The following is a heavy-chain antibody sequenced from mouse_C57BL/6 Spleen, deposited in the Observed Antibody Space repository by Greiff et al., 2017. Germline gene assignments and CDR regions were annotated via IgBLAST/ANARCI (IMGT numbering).Heavy chain of an antibody. V-gene: IGHV5-4*01. CDR2: ISDGGSYT. CDR1: GFTFSSYA. D-gene: IGHD2-4*01. J-gene: IGHJ1*03. Sequence: EVQRVESGGGLVKPGGSLKLSCAASGFTFSSYAMSWVRQTPEKRLEWVATISDGGSYTYYPDNVKGRFTISRDNAKNNLYLQMSHLKSEDTAMYYCADYDWYFDVWGTGTTVTVSS. CDR3: ADYDWYFDV.